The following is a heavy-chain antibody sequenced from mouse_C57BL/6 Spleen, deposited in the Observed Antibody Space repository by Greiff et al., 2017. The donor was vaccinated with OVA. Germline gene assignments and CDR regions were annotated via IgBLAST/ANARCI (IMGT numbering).Heavy chain of an antibody. D-gene: IGHD1-1*01. Sequence: VKLVESGAELVKPGASVKLSCKASGYTFTEYTIHWVKQRSGQGLEWIGWFYPGSGSIKYNEKFKDKATLTADKSSSTVYMELSRLTSEDSAVYFCARHEDDYGSSSHFDYWGQGTTLTVSS. CDR3: ARHEDDYGSSSHFDY. CDR1: GYTFTEYT. CDR2: FYPGSGSI. V-gene: IGHV1-62-2*01. J-gene: IGHJ2*01.